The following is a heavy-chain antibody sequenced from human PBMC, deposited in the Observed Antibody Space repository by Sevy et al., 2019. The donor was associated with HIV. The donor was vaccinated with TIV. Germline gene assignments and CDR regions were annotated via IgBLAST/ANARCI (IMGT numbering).Heavy chain of an antibody. J-gene: IGHJ5*02. D-gene: IGHD3-10*01. V-gene: IGHV1-46*01. CDR2: INPSGGST. CDR1: GYTFTSYY. Sequence: ASVKVSCKASGYTFTSYYMHWVRQAPGQGLEWMGIINPSGGSTSYAQKFQGRVTMTRDTSTSTVYMELSSLRSEDTAVYYCARESDYYGSGSYYKSSVKTRFDPWGQGTLVTVSS. CDR3: ARESDYYGSGSYYKSSVKTRFDP.